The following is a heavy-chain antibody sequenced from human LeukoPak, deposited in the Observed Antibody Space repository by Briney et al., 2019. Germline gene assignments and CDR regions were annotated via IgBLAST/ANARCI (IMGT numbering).Heavy chain of an antibody. J-gene: IGHJ4*02. CDR3: ARRYGDHTLYYFNY. Sequence: SETLSLTCTVSGDSISSYYWSWIRQPPGKGLEWIGYIYYTGSTNYNPSLKSRVTMSVDTSKNQFSLKLSSVTAADTAVYYCARRYGDHTLYYFNYWGQGTLVTVSS. CDR1: GDSISSYY. D-gene: IGHD4-17*01. V-gene: IGHV4-59*08. CDR2: IYYTGST.